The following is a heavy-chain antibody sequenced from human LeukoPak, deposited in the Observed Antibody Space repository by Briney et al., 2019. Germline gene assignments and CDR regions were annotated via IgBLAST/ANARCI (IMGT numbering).Heavy chain of an antibody. CDR1: GFTFSSYG. V-gene: IGHV3-33*01. CDR2: IWYDGSNK. D-gene: IGHD2-2*01. Sequence: GGSLRLSCAASGFTFSSYGMHWVRQAPGKGLEGVAVIWYDGSNKYYADSVKGRFTISRDNSKNTLYLQMNSLRAEDTAVYYCARVEGGYCSSTSCYQYYYYYGMDVWGQGTTVTVSS. J-gene: IGHJ6*02. CDR3: ARVEGGYCSSTSCYQYYYYYGMDV.